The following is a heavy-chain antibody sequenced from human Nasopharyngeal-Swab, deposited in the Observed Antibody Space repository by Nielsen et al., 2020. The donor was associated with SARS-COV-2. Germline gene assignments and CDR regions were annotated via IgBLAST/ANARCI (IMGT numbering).Heavy chain of an antibody. CDR3: AKDTRDLDIGVGYYYYYGMDV. V-gene: IGHV3-48*04. D-gene: IGHD2-2*03. J-gene: IGHJ6*02. Sequence: VRQAPGKGLEWVSYISSSSTTIYYADSVKGRFTISRDNAKNSLYLQMNSLRAEDTAVYYCAKDTRDLDIGVGYYYYYGMDVWGQGTTVTVSS. CDR2: ISSSSTTI.